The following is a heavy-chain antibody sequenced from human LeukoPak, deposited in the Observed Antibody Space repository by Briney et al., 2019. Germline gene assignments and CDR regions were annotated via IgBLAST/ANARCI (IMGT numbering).Heavy chain of an antibody. CDR2: ISSSSSYM. Sequence: GGSLRLSCAASGFTFKTYWMTWVRQAPGKGLEWVSSISSSSSYMYYADSVKGRFSVSRDNAKKSLYLQMNSLKVEDTAVYFCANSPTDCGGGTCPPDYWGRETRVTV. J-gene: IGHJ4*02. D-gene: IGHD2-15*01. CDR1: GFTFKTYW. CDR3: ANSPTDCGGGTCPPDY. V-gene: IGHV3-21*01.